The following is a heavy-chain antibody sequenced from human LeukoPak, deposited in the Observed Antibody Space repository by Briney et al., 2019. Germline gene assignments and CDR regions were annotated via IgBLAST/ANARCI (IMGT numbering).Heavy chain of an antibody. V-gene: IGHV3-74*03. J-gene: IGHJ4*02. D-gene: IGHD1-26*01. CDR3: VRGGARSHDY. CDR2: IESDGIAT. CDR1: GFPLNSRW. Sequence: GGSLTLSCAASGFPLNSRWMHWVRQAPGKGLMWVSRIESDGIATTYAESVKGRFTISRDDAKNTLYLQMNSLRLDDTAVYFCVRGGARSHDYWGQGTLVTVSS.